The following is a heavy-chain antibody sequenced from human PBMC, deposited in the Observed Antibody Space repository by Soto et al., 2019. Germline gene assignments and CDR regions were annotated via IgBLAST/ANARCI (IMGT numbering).Heavy chain of an antibody. CDR1: GYTFTSYG. D-gene: IGHD1-26*01. CDR3: ARLGATPDY. J-gene: IGHJ4*02. V-gene: IGHV1-18*01. Sequence: GPVKVSCKASGYTFTSYGISWVRQAPGQGLEWMGWISAYNGNTNYAQKLQGRVTMTTDTSTSTAYIELRSLRSDDTAVYYCARLGATPDYWGQGTLVTVSS. CDR2: ISAYNGNT.